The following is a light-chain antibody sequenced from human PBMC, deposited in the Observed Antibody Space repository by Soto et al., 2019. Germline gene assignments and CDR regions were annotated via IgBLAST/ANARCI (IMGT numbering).Light chain of an antibody. V-gene: IGKV3-20*01. CDR3: QQYGSSPRT. CDR2: GAS. CDR1: QSVVSSY. J-gene: IGKJ1*01. Sequence: EILLTQSPGTLSLSPVEIATLSCRASQSVVSSYVAWYQQKPGQAPRLLIFGASSRATGIPDRFRGSGSGTDFTLTISRLEPEDFAVYYCQQYGSSPRTFGQGTKGDIK.